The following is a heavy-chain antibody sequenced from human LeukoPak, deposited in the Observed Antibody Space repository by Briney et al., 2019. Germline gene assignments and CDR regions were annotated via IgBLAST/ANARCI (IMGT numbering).Heavy chain of an antibody. D-gene: IGHD3-10*01. CDR3: ARVGGQLLWFGELYYYYGMDV. CDR1: GYTFTSYG. V-gene: IGHV1-18*01. CDR2: ISAYNGNT. Sequence: ASVKVSCKASGYTFTSYGISWVRQAPGQGLEWMGWISAYNGNTNYAQKLQGRVTMTTDTSTSTAYMELRSLRSDDTAVYYCARVGGQLLWFGELYYYYGMDVWGQGTTVTVSS. J-gene: IGHJ6*02.